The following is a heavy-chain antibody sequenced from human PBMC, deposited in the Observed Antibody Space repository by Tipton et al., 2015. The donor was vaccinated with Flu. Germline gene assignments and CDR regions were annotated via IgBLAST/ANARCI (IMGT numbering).Heavy chain of an antibody. J-gene: IGHJ3*02. V-gene: IGHV4-59*01. CDR1: GDSMRSYY. D-gene: IGHD3-10*01. CDR3: ARDQTYYYGSSDAFDI. CDR2: IYYNGST. Sequence: TLSLTCSVSGDSMRSYYWSWIRQPPGKGLEWIGTIYYNGSTDYNPSLSSRLTISVDMSKNQFSLKLTSVTASYTAVYYCARDQTYYYGSSDAFDIWGQGTMVTVSS.